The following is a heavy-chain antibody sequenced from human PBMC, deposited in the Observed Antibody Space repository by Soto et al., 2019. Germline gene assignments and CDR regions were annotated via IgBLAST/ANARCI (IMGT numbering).Heavy chain of an antibody. CDR2: ISGSGTST. CDR3: AKEPYGYSSGLFDY. J-gene: IGHJ4*02. D-gene: IGHD6-19*01. CDR1: GFTFNNYA. V-gene: IGHV3-23*01. Sequence: GGSLRLSCAASGFTFNNYAMSWVRQAPGKGLEWVSAISGSGTSTYYADSVNGRFTISRDNSKNTLYLQMSSLRAEDTAIYYCAKEPYGYSSGLFDYWGRGTLVTVSS.